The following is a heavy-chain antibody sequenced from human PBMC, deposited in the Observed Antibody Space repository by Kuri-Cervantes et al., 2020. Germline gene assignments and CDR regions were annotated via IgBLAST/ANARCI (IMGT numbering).Heavy chain of an antibody. CDR3: AKDQYDSSGYYYGAFDI. V-gene: IGHV3-23*01. J-gene: IGHJ3*02. CDR2: ISGSGGST. Sequence: GESLKISCVGSGFNFGDYTINWFRQAPGKGLEWVSAISGSGGSTYYADSVKGRFTISRDNSKNTLYLQMNSLRAEDTAVYYCAKDQYDSSGYYYGAFDIWGQGTMVTVSS. CDR1: GFNFGDYT. D-gene: IGHD3-22*01.